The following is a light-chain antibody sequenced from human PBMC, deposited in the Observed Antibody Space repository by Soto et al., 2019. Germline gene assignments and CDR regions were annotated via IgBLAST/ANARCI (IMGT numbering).Light chain of an antibody. CDR1: ESVSRSY. V-gene: IGKV3-20*01. CDR2: GAS. CDR3: HQYGSSWT. J-gene: IGKJ1*01. Sequence: EIVLRQSPGTLSLSPGDTATLSCGASESVSRSYLVWYQQKPGQAPRLLISGASRRATGIPDRFSGSGSGTHFTLTISRLEPEDFAVYYCHQYGSSWTFGQGTKVDIK.